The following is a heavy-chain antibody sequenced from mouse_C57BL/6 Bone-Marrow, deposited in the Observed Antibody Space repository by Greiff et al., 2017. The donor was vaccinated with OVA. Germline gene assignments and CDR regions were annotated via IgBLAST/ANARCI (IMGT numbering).Heavy chain of an antibody. D-gene: IGHD2-1*01. CDR2: ISNLAYSI. V-gene: IGHV5-15*01. CDR1: GFTFSDYG. CDR3: ARRIYYGPLDY. Sequence: EVQLVESGGGLVQPGGSLKLSCAASGFTFSDYGMAWVRQAPRKGPEWVAFISNLAYSIYYADTVTGRFTISRENAKNTLYLEMSSLRSEDTAMYYCARRIYYGPLDYWGQGTTLTVSS. J-gene: IGHJ2*01.